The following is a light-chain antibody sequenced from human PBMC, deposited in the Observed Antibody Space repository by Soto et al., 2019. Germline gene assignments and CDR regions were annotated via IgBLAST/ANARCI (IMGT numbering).Light chain of an antibody. J-gene: IGKJ1*01. V-gene: IGKV1-5*01. CDR3: QQYDTYWT. CDR1: QNINIW. Sequence: DIQMTQSPTTLSASVGDRVTITYRASQNINIWLAWYQQKPGKAPNLLIYDASNLESGVPSRFSGSGSGTEFTLTISSLHPDDFATYYCQQYDTYWTFGQGTKVDIK. CDR2: DAS.